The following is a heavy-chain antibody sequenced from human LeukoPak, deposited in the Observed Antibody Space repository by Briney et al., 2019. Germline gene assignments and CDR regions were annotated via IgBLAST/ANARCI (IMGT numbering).Heavy chain of an antibody. V-gene: IGHV3-30*04. Sequence: GGSLRLSCAASGFTFSSYAMHWVRQAPGKGLEWVAVISYDGSNKYYADSVKGRFTISRDNAKNSLYLQMNSLRAEDTALYYCARGDDSSGWRGAAFDIWGQGTMVTVSS. J-gene: IGHJ3*02. CDR2: ISYDGSNK. CDR1: GFTFSSYA. D-gene: IGHD6-19*01. CDR3: ARGDDSSGWRGAAFDI.